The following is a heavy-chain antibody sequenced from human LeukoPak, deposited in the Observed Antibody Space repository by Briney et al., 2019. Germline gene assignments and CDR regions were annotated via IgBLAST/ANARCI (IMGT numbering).Heavy chain of an antibody. CDR1: GGTFSSYA. J-gene: IGHJ4*02. CDR3: AREASSGWYGLGPRYYFDY. Sequence: SVKVSCKASGGTFSSYAISWVRQAPGQGLEWMGRIIPIFGTANYAQKFQGRVTITTDESTSTAYMELSSLRSEDTAVYYCAREASSGWYGLGPRYYFDYWGQGTLVTVSS. D-gene: IGHD6-19*01. V-gene: IGHV1-69*05. CDR2: IIPIFGTA.